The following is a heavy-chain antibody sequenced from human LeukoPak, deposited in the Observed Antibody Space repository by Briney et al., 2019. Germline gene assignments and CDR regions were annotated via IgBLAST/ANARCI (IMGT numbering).Heavy chain of an antibody. Sequence: SETLSLTCTVSGGSISSSSYYWGWIRQPPGKGLEWIGSIYYSGSTYYNPSLKSRVTISVDTSKNQFSLKLSSVTAADTAVYYCAIHPRALRYFDWLLNYYGVDVWGQGTTVTVSS. CDR2: IYYSGST. CDR1: GGSISSSSYY. J-gene: IGHJ6*02. D-gene: IGHD3-9*01. CDR3: AIHPRALRYFDWLLNYYGVDV. V-gene: IGHV4-39*07.